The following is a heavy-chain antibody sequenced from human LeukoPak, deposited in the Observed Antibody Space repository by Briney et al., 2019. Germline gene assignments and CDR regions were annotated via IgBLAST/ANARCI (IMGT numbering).Heavy chain of an antibody. V-gene: IGHV4-39*01. Sequence: SETLSLTGTVSGGSISSSIYYWGWIRQPPGKGLEWIGSIYYSGSTYYNPSLKSRVTISVDTSKNQFSLKLSSVTAADTAVYYCARSSGRDGYNYAYFDYWGQGTLVTVSS. CDR2: IYYSGST. CDR1: GGSISSSIYY. D-gene: IGHD5-24*01. CDR3: ARSSGRDGYNYAYFDY. J-gene: IGHJ4*02.